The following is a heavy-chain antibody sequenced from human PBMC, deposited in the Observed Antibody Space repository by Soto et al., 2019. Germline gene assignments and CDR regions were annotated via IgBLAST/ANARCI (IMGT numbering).Heavy chain of an antibody. V-gene: IGHV3-23*01. J-gene: IGHJ5*01. D-gene: IGHD2-15*01. Sequence: EVQLLESGGGFVQPGWSLRLSCESSGFTFRNFAMSWVRQAPGQGLEWVSSILGSGDSTYYADSVKGRFSISRDNSKNTLYLQMNSLRAEDTAIYYCAKDNPVEATPGWFDSWGQGTLVIVSS. CDR1: GFTFRNFA. CDR3: AKDNPVEATPGWFDS. CDR2: ILGSGDST.